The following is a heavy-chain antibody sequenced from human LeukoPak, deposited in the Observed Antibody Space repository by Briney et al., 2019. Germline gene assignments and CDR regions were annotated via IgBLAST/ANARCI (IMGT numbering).Heavy chain of an antibody. J-gene: IGHJ4*02. D-gene: IGHD6-19*01. CDR3: ARHLIAVAGPFDY. CDR1: GGCISGYY. Sequence: SETLSLTCTVSGGCISGYYWSCVRQPPGKGLEWIGCIYYSGSTNYNPSLKSRVTISVDTSKNQFSLKLSSVTAADTAVYFCARHLIAVAGPFDYWGQGTLVTVSS. CDR2: IYYSGST. V-gene: IGHV4-59*08.